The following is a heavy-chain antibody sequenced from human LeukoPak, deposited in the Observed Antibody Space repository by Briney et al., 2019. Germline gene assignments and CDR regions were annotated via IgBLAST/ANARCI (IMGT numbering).Heavy chain of an antibody. V-gene: IGHV1-46*01. CDR2: INPSGGST. D-gene: IGHD2-15*01. J-gene: IGHJ4*02. CDR3: ASGNLYCSGGSCYPHHIDY. Sequence: ASVKVSCKASGYTFTSYYMHWVRQAPGQGLEWMGIINPSGGSTSYAQKFQGRVTITRDTSASTAYMELSSLRSEDMAVYYCASGNLYCSGGSCYPHHIDYWGQGTLVTVSS. CDR1: GYTFTSYY.